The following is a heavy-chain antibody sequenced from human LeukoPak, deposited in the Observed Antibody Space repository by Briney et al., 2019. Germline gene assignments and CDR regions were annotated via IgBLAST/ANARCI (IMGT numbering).Heavy chain of an antibody. Sequence: PSETLSLTCTVSGGSISSSSYYWGWIRQPPGKGLEWIGSIYYSGSTYYNPSLKSRATISVDTSKNQFSLKLSSVTAAATAVYYCARDPYYYGSGSYPVWGQGTLVTVSS. J-gene: IGHJ4*02. D-gene: IGHD3-10*01. CDR2: IYYSGST. CDR3: ARDPYYYGSGSYPV. V-gene: IGHV4-39*07. CDR1: GGSISSSSYY.